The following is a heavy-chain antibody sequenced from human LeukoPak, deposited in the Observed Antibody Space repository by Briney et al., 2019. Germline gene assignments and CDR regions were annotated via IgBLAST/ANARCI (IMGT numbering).Heavy chain of an antibody. CDR2: ISGGGGST. J-gene: IGHJ3*02. D-gene: IGHD1-26*01. CDR3: AKTTFRRELPPDDAFDI. CDR1: GFTLSSYA. V-gene: IGHV3-23*01. Sequence: GGSLRLSCAASGFTLSSYAMSWVRQAPGKGLEWVSVISGGGGSTSYAVSVKARFTISRDNSKSTLYLEMNSLRAEDTAVYYCAKTTFRRELPPDDAFDIWGQGTMVTVSS.